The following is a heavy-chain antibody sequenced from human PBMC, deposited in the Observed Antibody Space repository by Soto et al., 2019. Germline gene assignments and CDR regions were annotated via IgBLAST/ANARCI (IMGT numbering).Heavy chain of an antibody. V-gene: IGHV4-34*01. CDR1: DDSFTDYF. CDR2: INDIGRT. CDR3: ARALSTFTYGGQYVFGV. Sequence: PSETLSLTCVVYDDSFTDYFWTWIRLSPGKRLEWIGEINDIGRTNYNPSLKSRVIISVDTSKNQVSLKLNSVTAADTAVYYCARALSTFTYGGQYVFGVWGQGTEVTVS. D-gene: IGHD3-16*01. J-gene: IGHJ3*01.